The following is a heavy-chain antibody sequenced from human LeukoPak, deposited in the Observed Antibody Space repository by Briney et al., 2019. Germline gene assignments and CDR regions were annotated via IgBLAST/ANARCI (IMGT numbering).Heavy chain of an antibody. CDR1: GGSFSDYY. CDR3: ARRGALWFGELVYYYYYMDV. V-gene: IGHV4-34*01. CDR2: IDHSGST. D-gene: IGHD3-10*01. Sequence: SETLSLTCVVYGGSFSDYYWSWIRQPPGKGLEWIAEIDHSGSTNYNPSLRSRVIISVDTPKNQFSLKLTSVTAADTAVYYCARRGALWFGELVYYYYYMDVWGKGTTVTISS. J-gene: IGHJ6*03.